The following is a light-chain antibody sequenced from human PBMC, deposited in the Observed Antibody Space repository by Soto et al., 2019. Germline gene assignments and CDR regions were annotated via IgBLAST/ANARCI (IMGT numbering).Light chain of an antibody. Sequence: DSRMTQSPASLAVSLGERATINCKSSQTILYTSNNPSSLGWYPQNPEQPPNPLLYWASTRESGVPDRFSGSGSGTDFTLTTSSLQAEDVAVYYCQQYYNTRTFGQGTKVDI. CDR3: QQYYNTRT. CDR2: WAS. CDR1: QTILYTSNNPSS. V-gene: IGKV4-1*01. J-gene: IGKJ1*01.